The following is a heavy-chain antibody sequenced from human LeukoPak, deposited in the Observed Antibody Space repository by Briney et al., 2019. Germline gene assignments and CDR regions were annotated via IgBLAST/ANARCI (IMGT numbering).Heavy chain of an antibody. CDR3: AKVGPSLVRGLIRGGARYYYNYMDV. J-gene: IGHJ6*03. V-gene: IGHV3-23*01. CDR1: GFTFSSYG. CDR2: ISGNGGST. Sequence: GGSLRLSCAASGFTFSSYGMSWVRQAPGKGLEWVSAISGNGGSTYYADSVKGRFAISRDTSKNTLYLQMNSLRAEDTAVYYCAKVGPSLVRGLIRGGARYYYNYMDVWGKGTTVTISS. D-gene: IGHD3-10*01.